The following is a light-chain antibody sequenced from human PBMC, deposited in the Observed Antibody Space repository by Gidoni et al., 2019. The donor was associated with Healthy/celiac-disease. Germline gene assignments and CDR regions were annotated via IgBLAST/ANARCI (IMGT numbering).Light chain of an antibody. V-gene: IGKV1-5*03. Sequence: DIQMTQSPSTLSASVGDRVTITCRASQSISSWLAWYQQKPGKAPKLLIYTASSLESGVPSRFSGSGSGTEFTLTISSLHPDDFATYYCQHYNSYSYTFGQGTKLEIK. J-gene: IGKJ2*01. CDR1: QSISSW. CDR3: QHYNSYSYT. CDR2: TAS.